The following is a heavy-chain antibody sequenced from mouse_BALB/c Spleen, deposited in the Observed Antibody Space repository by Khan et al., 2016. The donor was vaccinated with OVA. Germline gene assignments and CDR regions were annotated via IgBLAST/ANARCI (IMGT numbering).Heavy chain of an antibody. CDR2: MSSGSSTI. Sequence: EVQLQESGGGLVQPGGSRKLSCAASGFTFSSFGMHWVRQAPKKGLEWVAYMSSGSSTIYYVDTVKGRFTISRDNPKNTLFLQMTILRSEDTAMYYCARSGGNFHWYFDVWGAGTSVTVSS. J-gene: IGHJ1*01. D-gene: IGHD2-1*01. CDR3: ARSGGNFHWYFDV. V-gene: IGHV5-17*02. CDR1: GFTFSSFG.